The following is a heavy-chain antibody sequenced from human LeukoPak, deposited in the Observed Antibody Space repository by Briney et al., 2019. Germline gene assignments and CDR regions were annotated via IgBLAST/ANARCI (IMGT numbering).Heavy chain of an antibody. CDR2: ISSSGSTI. J-gene: IGHJ4*02. Sequence: SGGSLRLSCAASGFTFSSYEMNWVRRAPGKGLEWVSYISSSGSTIYYADSVKGRFTISRDNAKNSLYLQMNSLRAEDTAVYYCARRMAVAGGGFDYWGQGTLVTVSS. CDR1: GFTFSSYE. V-gene: IGHV3-48*03. D-gene: IGHD6-19*01. CDR3: ARRMAVAGGGFDY.